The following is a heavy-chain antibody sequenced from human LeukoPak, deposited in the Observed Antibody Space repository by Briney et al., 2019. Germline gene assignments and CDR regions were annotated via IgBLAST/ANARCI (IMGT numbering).Heavy chain of an antibody. CDR1: GYSFTSYW. D-gene: IGHD3-9*01. CDR2: FYPGDSDT. CDR3: ARHLWDYDILTGFDY. Sequence: GESLKISCKGSGYSFTSYWIAGVRQLPGKGLGWMGIFYPGDSDTRYSPSFQGQVTISADKSISTAYLQWSSLKASDTAMYYCARHLWDYDILTGFDYWGQGTLVTVSS. J-gene: IGHJ4*02. V-gene: IGHV5-51*01.